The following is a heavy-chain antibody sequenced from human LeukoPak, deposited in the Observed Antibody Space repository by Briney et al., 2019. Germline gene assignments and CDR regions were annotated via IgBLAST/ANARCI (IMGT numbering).Heavy chain of an antibody. J-gene: IGHJ4*01. CDR3: ARLPYSGTYYFDY. CDR2: IYYGGST. Sequence: SETPSLTCTVSGGSISSYYWSWIRQPPGKGLELIGYIYYGGSTNYNPSLKSRVTISVDTSKNQFSLKLSSVTAADTAVYYCARLPYSGTYYFDYWGHGTLVTVSS. D-gene: IGHD1-26*01. V-gene: IGHV4-59*08. CDR1: GGSISSYY.